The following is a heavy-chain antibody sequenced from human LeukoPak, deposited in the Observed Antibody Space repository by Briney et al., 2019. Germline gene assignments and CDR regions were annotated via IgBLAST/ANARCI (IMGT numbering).Heavy chain of an antibody. CDR1: GFTFSSYS. V-gene: IGHV3-21*01. J-gene: IGHJ4*02. Sequence: GGSLRLSCAASGFTFSSYSMNWVRQAPGKGLEWVSSISSSSSYIYYADSVKGRFTISRDNAKNSLYLQMNSLRAEDTAVYYCARVAGWLQLNYFDYWGQGTLVTVSS. CDR3: ARVAGWLQLNYFDY. CDR2: ISSSSSYI. D-gene: IGHD5-24*01.